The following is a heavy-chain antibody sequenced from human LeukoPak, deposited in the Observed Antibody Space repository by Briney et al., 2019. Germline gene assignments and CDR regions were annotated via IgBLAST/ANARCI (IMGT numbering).Heavy chain of an antibody. CDR3: TTEEDVTRSGWPDY. D-gene: IGHD6-19*01. Sequence: GGSLRLSCAASGFTFRTAWMSWVRQAPGMGLEWVGRITDGGTTDYAAPVKGRFTISRDDSKNTLYLQMNSLKTDDTGVYYCTTEEDVTRSGWPDYWGQGTLVTVSS. CDR1: GFTFRTAW. V-gene: IGHV3-15*01. J-gene: IGHJ4*02. CDR2: ITDGGTT.